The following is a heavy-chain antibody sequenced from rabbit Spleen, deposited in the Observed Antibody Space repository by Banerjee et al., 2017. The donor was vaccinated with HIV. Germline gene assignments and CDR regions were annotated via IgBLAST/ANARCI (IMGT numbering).Heavy chain of an antibody. V-gene: IGHV1S45*01. CDR2: IYAGSAIST. D-gene: IGHD6-1*01. Sequence: QEQLEESGGDLVKPEGSLTLTCTASGFSFSNNYWICWVRQAPGKGLEWIACIYAGSAISTYYASWAKGRFTISTTSSTTVTLQMTSLTVADTATYFCARGADTNGYTRLDLWGQGTLVTVS. J-gene: IGHJ3*01. CDR3: ARGADTNGYTRLDL. CDR1: GFSFSNNYW.